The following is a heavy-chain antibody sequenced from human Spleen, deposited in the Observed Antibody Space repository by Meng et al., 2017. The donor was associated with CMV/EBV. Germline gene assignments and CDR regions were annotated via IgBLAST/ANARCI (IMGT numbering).Heavy chain of an antibody. CDR1: GFTFDDYG. J-gene: IGHJ4*02. V-gene: IGHV3-20*04. D-gene: IGHD1-26*01. CDR3: ASEEVVGAAFDY. CDR2: INWNGGST. Sequence: GGSLRLSCEASGFTFDDYGMNWVRQAPGKGLEWVSRINWNGGSTDYADAVKGRFTISRDNAKNSLYLQIDSLRAADTAFYYYASEEVVGAAFDYWGQGTLVTVSS.